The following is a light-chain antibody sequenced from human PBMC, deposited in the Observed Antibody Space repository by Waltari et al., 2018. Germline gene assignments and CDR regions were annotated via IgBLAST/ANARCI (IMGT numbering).Light chain of an antibody. Sequence: DIQLTQSPSSLSVSVGDRVTINCRAGQDIIGALAWFQHQPGKAPKTLIYDISTRQSGVTSRFVGSGSATDFTLTIDSLQPDDFATYYCQHYYYYPFTFGGGTKVEVK. J-gene: IGKJ4*01. CDR2: DIS. CDR3: QHYYYYPFT. CDR1: QDIIGA. V-gene: IGKV1-16*01.